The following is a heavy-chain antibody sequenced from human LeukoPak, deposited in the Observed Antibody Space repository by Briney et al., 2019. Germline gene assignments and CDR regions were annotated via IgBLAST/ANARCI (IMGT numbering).Heavy chain of an antibody. D-gene: IGHD2-21*02. CDR3: ARDHYFRVTPYYYYYMDV. CDR1: GGSISSSSCY. J-gene: IGHJ6*03. Sequence: SETLSLTCTVSGGSISSSSCYWGWIRQPPGKGLEWIGSIYHSGSTYYNPSLKSRVTISVDTSKNQFSLKLSSVTAADTAVYYCARDHYFRVTPYYYYYMDVWGKGTTVTVSS. V-gene: IGHV4-39*07. CDR2: IYHSGST.